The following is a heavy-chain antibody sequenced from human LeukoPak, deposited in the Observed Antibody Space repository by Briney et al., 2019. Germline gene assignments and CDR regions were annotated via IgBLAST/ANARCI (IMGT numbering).Heavy chain of an antibody. J-gene: IGHJ6*02. CDR1: GGSISYGDYY. V-gene: IGHV4-39*01. CDR3: ARQGGYSAYYGVDA. CDR2: IYYSGIA. D-gene: IGHD5-12*01. Sequence: PSETLSLTCAVSGGSISYGDYYWSWIRQPPGKGLEWIGSIYYSGIAFYNPSLRSRVTMSVDTSKNQFSLKLSSVTAADTAVYYCARQGGYSAYYGVDAWGQGTTVTVSS.